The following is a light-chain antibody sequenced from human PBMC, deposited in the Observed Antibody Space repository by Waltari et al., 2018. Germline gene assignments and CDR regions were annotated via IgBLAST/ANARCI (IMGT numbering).Light chain of an antibody. Sequence: EIVLTQSPATLSVSPGEGATLSCRASQSFGDNLAWFQQKPGQAPRLVIFAASMRATGIPARFSGAASGTEFTLTISSLQSEDVGVYFRQQYKSWPYSFGQGTKLEIK. CDR3: QQYKSWPYS. V-gene: IGKV3-15*01. CDR1: QSFGDN. CDR2: AAS. J-gene: IGKJ2*03.